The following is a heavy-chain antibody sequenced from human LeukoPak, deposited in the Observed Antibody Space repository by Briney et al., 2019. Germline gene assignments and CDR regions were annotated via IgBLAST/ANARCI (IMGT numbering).Heavy chain of an antibody. J-gene: IGHJ6*02. V-gene: IGHV6-1*01. Sequence: SQALSLTCAISGDSVSSNSAAWNWIRQSPSRGLEWLGRTYYRSKWYNDYAVSVKSRITINPDTSKNQFSLQLNSVTPEDTAVYYCARECRGIAVAVNYYYYGMDVWGQGTTVTVSS. CDR3: ARECRGIAVAVNYYYYGMDV. D-gene: IGHD6-19*01. CDR1: GDSVSSNSAA. CDR2: TYYRSKWYN.